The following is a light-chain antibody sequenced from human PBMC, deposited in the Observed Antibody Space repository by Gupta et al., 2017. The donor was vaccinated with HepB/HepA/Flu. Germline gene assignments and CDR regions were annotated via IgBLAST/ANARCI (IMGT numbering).Light chain of an antibody. CDR2: RNN. J-gene: IGLJ2*01. Sequence: QSVLPQPPSASGTPGQRVTISCSGSSSTIGSNYVYWYQQLPGTAPKLLIYRNNQRPSWVPDRFSGSKSGTSASLAISGLRSEDEADYYCAAWDDSLSGPVFGGGTKLTVL. CDR1: SSTIGSNY. V-gene: IGLV1-47*01. CDR3: AAWDDSLSGPV.